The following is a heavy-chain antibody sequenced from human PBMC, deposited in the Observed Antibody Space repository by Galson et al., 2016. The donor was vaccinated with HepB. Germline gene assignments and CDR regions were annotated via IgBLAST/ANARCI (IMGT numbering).Heavy chain of an antibody. J-gene: IGHJ4*02. CDR1: GGSLGGYC. CDR2: INHSGGT. V-gene: IGHV4-34*01. CDR3: ARDLWSGGPEGY. Sequence: SETLSLTCTVHGGSLGGYCWSWIPQPPGQGLEWIGEINHSGGTSYNPSLKGRVTISIDTSKTQFSLKVSSVTAADTAVYFCARDLWSGGPEGYWGQGTLVSVSS. D-gene: IGHD3-3*01.